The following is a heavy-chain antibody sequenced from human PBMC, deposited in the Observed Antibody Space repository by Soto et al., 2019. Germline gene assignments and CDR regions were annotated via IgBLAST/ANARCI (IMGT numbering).Heavy chain of an antibody. Sequence: TSETLSPTCTVSGDSISSSHSHWGWTRQPPGKGLEYIGSVYYGGAIFYSGNIYYNPSLKSRVTISVDTSKNQFSLRLSSVTAADTGVYYCVRYDRINMKPYSPEGFHIWGQGTMVT. V-gene: IGHV4-39*01. CDR1: GDSISSSHSH. J-gene: IGHJ3*02. CDR3: VRYDRINMKPYSPEGFHI. D-gene: IGHD3-3*02. CDR2: VYYGGAIFYSGNI.